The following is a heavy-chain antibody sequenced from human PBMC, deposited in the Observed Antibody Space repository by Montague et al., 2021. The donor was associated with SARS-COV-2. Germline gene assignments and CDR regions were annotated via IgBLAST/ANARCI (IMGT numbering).Heavy chain of an antibody. CDR3: ARRGGWSGGY. D-gene: IGHD2-8*02. Sequence: SQTLSLTCTVSGGSISSGDYYWNWIRQPPGKGLEWIGYTYNSDSTNYNPSLKSRVSIAVDTSKNQLSLRLSSVTAADTAVYYCARRGGWSGGYWGQGTLVTVSS. CDR2: TYNSDST. CDR1: GGSISSGDYY. J-gene: IGHJ4*02. V-gene: IGHV4-30-4*01.